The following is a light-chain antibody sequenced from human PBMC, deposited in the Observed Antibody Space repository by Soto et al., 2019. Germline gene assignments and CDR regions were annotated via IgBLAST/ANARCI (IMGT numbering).Light chain of an antibody. CDR3: QQYGIPGT. CDR2: GAS. V-gene: IGKV3-20*01. Sequence: IEWTQAAGTRSSNEGERVTFACRASQSVSNNYLAWYQQKPGQAPRLLIYGASSRATVIPNRFNGSGSGTGYTRSIGLLETGDFAGYNRQQYGIPGTFGRGTKVDIK. CDR1: QSVSNNY. J-gene: IGKJ4*02.